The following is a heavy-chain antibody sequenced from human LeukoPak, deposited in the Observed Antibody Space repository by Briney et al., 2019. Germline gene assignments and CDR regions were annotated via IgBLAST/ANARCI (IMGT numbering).Heavy chain of an antibody. D-gene: IGHD5-18*01. CDR3: AREGYSYGNYFDY. CDR2: IIPIFGTA. CDR1: GGTFSSYA. J-gene: IGHJ4*02. Sequence: SVKVSCKASGGTFSSYAISWVRQAPGQGLEWMGRIIPIFGTANYAQKFQGRVTVTTDESTSTAYMELSSLRSEDTAVYYCAREGYSYGNYFDYWGQGTLVTVSS. V-gene: IGHV1-69*05.